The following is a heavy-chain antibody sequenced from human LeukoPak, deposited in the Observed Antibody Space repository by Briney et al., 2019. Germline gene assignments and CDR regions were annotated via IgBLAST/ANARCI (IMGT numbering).Heavy chain of an antibody. D-gene: IGHD4-17*01. Sequence: PSETLSLTCTVSGDSISGFYWSWIRQPAGKGLQWIGRISTSGSTNYNPSLKSRVTMSVDRSTNEFSLTVRSVTAADTALYYCARGLPSYGDCVDYYFYMDVWGKGTTVTVSS. V-gene: IGHV4-4*07. CDR3: ARGLPSYGDCVDYYFYMDV. CDR1: GDSISGFY. J-gene: IGHJ6*03. CDR2: ISTSGST.